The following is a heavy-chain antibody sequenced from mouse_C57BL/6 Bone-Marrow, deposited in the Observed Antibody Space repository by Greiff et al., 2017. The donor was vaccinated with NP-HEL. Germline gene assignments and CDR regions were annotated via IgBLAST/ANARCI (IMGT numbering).Heavy chain of an antibody. CDR2: IYPRSGNT. V-gene: IGHV1-81*01. D-gene: IGHD2-5*01. CDR1: GYTFTSYG. Sequence: VQLQESGAELARPGASVKLSCKASGYTFTSYGISWVKQRTGQGLEWIGEIYPRSGNTYYNEKFKGKATLTADKSSSTAYMELRSLTSEDSAVYFCARRGTYYSNYGFDYWGQGTTLTVSS. J-gene: IGHJ2*01. CDR3: ARRGTYYSNYGFDY.